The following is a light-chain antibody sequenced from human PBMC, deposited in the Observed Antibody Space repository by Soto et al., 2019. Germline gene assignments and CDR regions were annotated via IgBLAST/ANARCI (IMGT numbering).Light chain of an antibody. CDR1: QGISSR. CDR2: AAS. CDR3: QQSNSFPLT. J-gene: IGKJ4*01. V-gene: IGKV1-12*01. Sequence: DIQMTQSPSSVSASVGDRVTITCRASQGISSRLAWYQQKPGKAPNLLIYAASSLQSGVPSRFSGSGSETDFTLTIGSLQPEDFSTYYCQQSNSFPLTFGGGTNVEIK.